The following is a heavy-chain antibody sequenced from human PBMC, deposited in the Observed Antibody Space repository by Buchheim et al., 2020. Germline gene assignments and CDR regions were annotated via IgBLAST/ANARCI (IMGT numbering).Heavy chain of an antibody. V-gene: IGHV3-23*01. CDR1: GFTFNNYA. D-gene: IGHD6-6*01. CDR2: IGGSGGST. Sequence: EVQLLESGGGLVQPGGSLRLSCAASGFTFNNYAMSWVRQAPGKGLEWVSGIGGSGGSTYYADSVKGRFNISRDNAKNSLYLQMSSLRAEDTAVYYCARDLYASSSFFDYWGQGTL. J-gene: IGHJ4*02. CDR3: ARDLYASSSFFDY.